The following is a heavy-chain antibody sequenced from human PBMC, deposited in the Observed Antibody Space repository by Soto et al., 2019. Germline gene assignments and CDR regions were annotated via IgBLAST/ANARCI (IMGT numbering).Heavy chain of an antibody. D-gene: IGHD3-10*01. Sequence: QVQLVQSGAEVKKPGSSVKVSCKASGGTFSSYAISWVRQAPGQGLEWMGGIIPIFGTANYAQKFQGRVTITADESTSTAYMELSSLRSEDTAVYYSARGQYYGSGSYSMLEGYFDYWGQGTLVTVSS. CDR2: IIPIFGTA. J-gene: IGHJ4*02. CDR1: GGTFSSYA. V-gene: IGHV1-69*01. CDR3: ARGQYYGSGSYSMLEGYFDY.